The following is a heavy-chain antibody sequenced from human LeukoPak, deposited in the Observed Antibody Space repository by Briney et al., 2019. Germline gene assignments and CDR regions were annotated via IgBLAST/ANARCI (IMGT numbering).Heavy chain of an antibody. CDR3: ARQSSVSRPNFDY. CDR2: TYYSGST. J-gene: IGHJ4*02. D-gene: IGHD5/OR15-5a*01. V-gene: IGHV4-39*01. CDR1: DGSISSSSHY. Sequence: PSETLSLTCTVSDGSISSSSHYWGWIRQPPGKGLEWIGSTYYSGSTYYNPSLKSRVSISGDTSKNQFSLKLSSVTAADTAVYYCARQSSVSRPNFDYWGQGTLVTVSS.